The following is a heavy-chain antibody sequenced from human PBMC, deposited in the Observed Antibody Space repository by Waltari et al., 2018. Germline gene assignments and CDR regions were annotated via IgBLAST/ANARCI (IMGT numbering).Heavy chain of an antibody. J-gene: IGHJ5*02. CDR3: AVTTMTGEIAS. Sequence: EVHLVQSGAEVKKPGATVKISCKASGYSFTDYYMHWVRQAPGKGRAWMGGIDPEDDEILYAEKLQGRITINADTTTDTAYMGLGSLRSDDTVVYYCAVTTMTGEIASWGQGAQVTVSS. CDR1: GYSFTDYY. CDR2: IDPEDDEI. D-gene: IGHD3-16*01. V-gene: IGHV1-69-2*01.